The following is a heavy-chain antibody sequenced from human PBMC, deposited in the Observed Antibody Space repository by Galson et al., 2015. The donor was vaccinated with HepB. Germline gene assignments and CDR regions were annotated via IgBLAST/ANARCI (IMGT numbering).Heavy chain of an antibody. J-gene: IGHJ6*02. CDR2: ISYDGSDK. Sequence: SLRLSCADSGFTFSSYAMHWVRQAPGKGLEWVAVISYDGSDKYYADSVKGRFTISRDNSKNTLYLQMNSLRAEDTAVYYCAREGGRYCSGGSCYGYYYGMDVWGQGTTVTVSS. CDR3: AREGGRYCSGGSCYGYYYGMDV. D-gene: IGHD2-15*01. CDR1: GFTFSSYA. V-gene: IGHV3-30-3*01.